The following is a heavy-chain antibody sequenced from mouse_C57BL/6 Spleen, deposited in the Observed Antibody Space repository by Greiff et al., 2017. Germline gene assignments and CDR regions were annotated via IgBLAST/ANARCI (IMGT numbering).Heavy chain of an antibody. J-gene: IGHJ1*03. CDR3: ARGGNWYFDV. CDR1: GYTFTSYW. CDR2: IYPSDSET. V-gene: IGHV1-61*01. Sequence: VQLQQPGAELVRPGSSVKLSCKASGYTFTSYWMDWVKQRPGQGLEWIGNIYPSDSETHYNQKFKDKATLTVDKSSSTAYIQLSSLTSEDSAVYYCARGGNWYFDVWGTGTTVTVSS.